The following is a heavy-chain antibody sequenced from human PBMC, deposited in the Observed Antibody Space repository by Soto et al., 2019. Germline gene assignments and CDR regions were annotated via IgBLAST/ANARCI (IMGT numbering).Heavy chain of an antibody. D-gene: IGHD3-10*01. CDR1: GYTFTGYY. CDR3: ARDTVWFGEFYTHDY. Sequence: ASLKVSCKASGYTFTGYYMHWVRQAPGQGLEWMGWVNPNSGGTNYAQKFQGRVTMTRDTSISTAYMELSRLRSDDTAVYYCARDTVWFGEFYTHDYWGQGTLVTVSS. CDR2: VNPNSGGT. J-gene: IGHJ4*02. V-gene: IGHV1-2*02.